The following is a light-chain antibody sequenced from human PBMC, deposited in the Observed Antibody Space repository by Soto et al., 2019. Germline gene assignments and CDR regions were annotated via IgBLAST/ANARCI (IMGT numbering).Light chain of an antibody. Sequence: DIQMTQSPSTLSASVGDRVTITCRASQSISSWLAWYQQKPGKAPKLLINDASSLESGVPSRFSGSGSGTAFSLTISSLQPDDFAIYYCQQYNSYSRTFGQGTKVEIK. CDR3: QQYNSYSRT. CDR2: DAS. CDR1: QSISSW. J-gene: IGKJ1*01. V-gene: IGKV1-5*01.